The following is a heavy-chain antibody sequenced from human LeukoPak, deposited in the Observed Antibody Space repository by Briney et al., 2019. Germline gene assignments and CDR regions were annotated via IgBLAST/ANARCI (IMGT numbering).Heavy chain of an antibody. D-gene: IGHD6-6*01. J-gene: IGHJ4*02. CDR2: ISGSGSST. CDR1: GFTFSGYA. V-gene: IGHV3-23*01. CDR3: AKGRGQYSSSSGRPSEY. Sequence: GGSLRLSCAASGFTFSGYAMSWVRQAPGKGLEWISAISGSGSSTYYADSVRGRFTISRDNSKTTLWLQMNSLRVEDTAVYFCAKGRGQYSSSSGRPSEYWGQGTLVTVSS.